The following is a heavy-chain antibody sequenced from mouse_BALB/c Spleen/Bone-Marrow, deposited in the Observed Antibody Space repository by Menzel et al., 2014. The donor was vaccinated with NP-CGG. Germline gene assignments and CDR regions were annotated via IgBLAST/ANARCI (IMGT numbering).Heavy chain of an antibody. CDR2: IYPGDGDT. CDR1: GYVFSTYW. V-gene: IGHV1-80*01. CDR3: ARGGISVDY. J-gene: IGHJ2*01. Sequence: QVQLQQSGAELVRPRSSVKISCESSGYVFSTYWINWVKQRPGQGLEWIGQIYPGDGDTDYNGKFKDKATLTADKSSNTAYMQLSSLTSEDSAVYFCARGGISVDYWGQGTTLTVSS.